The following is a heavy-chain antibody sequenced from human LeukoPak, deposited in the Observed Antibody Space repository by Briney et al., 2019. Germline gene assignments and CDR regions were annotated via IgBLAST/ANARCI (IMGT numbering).Heavy chain of an antibody. CDR1: GFTFSSYE. CDR3: AREFDGGLTMVRGYNWFDP. D-gene: IGHD3-10*01. Sequence: GGSLRLSCAASGFTFSSYEMNWVRQAPGKGLEWVSYIRSSGSTIYYADSVKGRFTISRDNAKNSLYLQMNSLRAEDTAVYYCAREFDGGLTMVRGYNWFDPWGQGTLVTVSS. J-gene: IGHJ5*02. V-gene: IGHV3-48*03. CDR2: IRSSGSTI.